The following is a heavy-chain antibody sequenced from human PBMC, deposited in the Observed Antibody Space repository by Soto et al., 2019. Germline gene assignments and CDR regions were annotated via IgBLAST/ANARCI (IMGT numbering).Heavy chain of an antibody. D-gene: IGHD6-19*01. CDR2: INHSGST. Sequence: SETLSLTCAVYGGSFSGYYWSWIRQPPGKGLEWIGEINHSGSTNYNPSLKSRVTISVDTSKNQFSLKLSSVTAADTAVYYCARCRIKPRGWFDYWGQGTLVTVSS. V-gene: IGHV4-34*01. J-gene: IGHJ4*02. CDR3: ARCRIKPRGWFDY. CDR1: GGSFSGYY.